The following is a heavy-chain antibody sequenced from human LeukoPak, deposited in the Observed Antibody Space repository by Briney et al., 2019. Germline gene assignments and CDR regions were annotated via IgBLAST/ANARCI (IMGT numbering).Heavy chain of an antibody. CDR3: VNRGGLVLHFIY. D-gene: IGHD3-22*01. CDR1: GFTFSSYA. J-gene: IGHJ4*02. CDR2: ISSNGGST. Sequence: GGSLRLSCSASGFTFSSYAMYWVRQAPGKGLEYVSGISSNGGSTYYADSVKGRFTISRDNSESTLYLQMSSLRAEDTAVYYCVNRGGLVLHFIYWGQGTLVTVSS. V-gene: IGHV3-64D*06.